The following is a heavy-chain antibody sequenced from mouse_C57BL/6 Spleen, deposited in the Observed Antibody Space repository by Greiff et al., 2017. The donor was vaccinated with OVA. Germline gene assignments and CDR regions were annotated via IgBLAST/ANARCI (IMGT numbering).Heavy chain of an antibody. Sequence: QVQLQQPGAELVMPGASVKLSCKASGYTFTSYWMHWVKQRPGQGLEWIGEIDPSDSYTNYNQKFKGKSTLTVDKSSSTAYMQLSSLTSEDSAVYYCAREGFADWGQGTLVTVSA. CDR1: GYTFTSYW. CDR2: IDPSDSYT. V-gene: IGHV1-69*01. J-gene: IGHJ3*01. CDR3: AREGFAD.